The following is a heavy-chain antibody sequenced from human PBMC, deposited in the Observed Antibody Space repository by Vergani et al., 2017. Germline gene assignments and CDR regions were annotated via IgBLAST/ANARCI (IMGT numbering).Heavy chain of an antibody. J-gene: IGHJ5*02. Sequence: QVQLVESGGGVVQPGRSLRLSCAASGFTFSSYAMHWVRQAPGKGLEWVAVISYDGSNKYYADSVKGRFTSSRDNSKNTLYLQMNSLRAEDTAVYYCARSFPDDYGGNMTFWFDPWGQGTLVTVSS. V-gene: IGHV3-30-3*01. CDR1: GFTFSSYA. D-gene: IGHD4-23*01. CDR2: ISYDGSNK. CDR3: ARSFPDDYGGNMTFWFDP.